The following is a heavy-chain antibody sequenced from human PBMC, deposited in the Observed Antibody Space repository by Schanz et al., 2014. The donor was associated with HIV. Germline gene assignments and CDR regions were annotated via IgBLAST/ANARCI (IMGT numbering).Heavy chain of an antibody. CDR2: ISYDGSNK. V-gene: IGHV3-30*03. J-gene: IGHJ6*02. CDR1: GFIFSSYG. Sequence: VQLVESGGGVVQPGRSLRLSCAASGFIFSSYGMHWVRQAPGKGLEWVAFISYDGSNKYYADSVKGRFTISRDNSNNTLYLQMNSLTVDDTAVYYCARGRNGMGVWGPGTTVTVSS. CDR3: ARGRNGMGV.